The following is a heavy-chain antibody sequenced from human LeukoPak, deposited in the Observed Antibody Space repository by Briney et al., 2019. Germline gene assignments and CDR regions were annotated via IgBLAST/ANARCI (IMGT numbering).Heavy chain of an antibody. V-gene: IGHV1-18*01. J-gene: IGHJ5*02. Sequence: ASVKVSCKASGYTFTSYGISWVRQAPGQGLEWMGWISAYNGNTNYAQKLQGRVTMTTDTSTSTAYMELRSLRSDDTAMYYCARYSSSWSYNWFDPWGQGTLVTVSS. CDR1: GYTFTSYG. D-gene: IGHD6-13*01. CDR3: ARYSSSWSYNWFDP. CDR2: ISAYNGNT.